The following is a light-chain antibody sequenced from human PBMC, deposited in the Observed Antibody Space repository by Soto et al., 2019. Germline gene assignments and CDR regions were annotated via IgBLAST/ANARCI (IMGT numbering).Light chain of an antibody. Sequence: EIVMTQSPLSLPATPGEPASISCRSSQRLLNSNGYTYLDWYLQKPGQSPQFLIYLVSNRSSGVPDRFSGSGSGTDFTLKISRVDAEDVGVYFCMQAAQTPYTFGQGTKLEIK. CDR3: MQAAQTPYT. CDR2: LVS. CDR1: QRLLNSNGYTY. J-gene: IGKJ2*01. V-gene: IGKV2-28*01.